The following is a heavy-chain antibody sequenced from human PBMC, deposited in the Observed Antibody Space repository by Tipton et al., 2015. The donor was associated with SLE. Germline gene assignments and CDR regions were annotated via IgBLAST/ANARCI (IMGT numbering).Heavy chain of an antibody. CDR3: ASPMLSNWYFDL. J-gene: IGHJ2*01. V-gene: IGHV4-31*03. CDR2: IFNSGSTYGGSS. CDR1: GGSFSSGGYY. Sequence: TLSLTCTVSGGSFSSGGYYWSWIRQHPGKGLEWVGYIFNSGSTYGGSSYYNPSLKSRVTISLDTSKNQFSLKLSSVTAADTAVYYCASPMLSNWYFDLWGRGTLVTVSS. D-gene: IGHD2-8*01.